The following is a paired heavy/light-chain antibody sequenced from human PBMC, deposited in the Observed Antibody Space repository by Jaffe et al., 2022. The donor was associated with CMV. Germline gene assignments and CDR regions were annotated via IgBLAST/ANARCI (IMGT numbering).Light chain of an antibody. CDR1: QNINNW. V-gene: IGKV1-5*03. CDR2: KAS. CDR3: QQYHTYSRT. J-gene: IGKJ1*01. Sequence: DIQLTQSPSTLSASVGDRVTITCRASQNINNWLAWYQQKPGKAPKVLINKASSLESGVPSRFSGSGSGTEFTLTINSLEPDDFATYYCQQYHTYSRTFGQGTRVEIK.
Heavy chain of an antibody. CDR2: ISAYNGNT. D-gene: IGHD6-19*01. CDR3: VRDLYVGVAGANFDY. V-gene: IGHV1-18*01. J-gene: IGHJ4*02. CDR1: GYTFRNYG. Sequence: QVQLVQSGAEVKKPGASVKVSCKASGYTFRNYGFSWVRQAPGQGLEWVGWISAYNGNTYYAEKFQGRVTMTTDTSTSTAYMDLGSLRSDDTAVYYCVRDLYVGVAGANFDYWGQGTLVTVSS.